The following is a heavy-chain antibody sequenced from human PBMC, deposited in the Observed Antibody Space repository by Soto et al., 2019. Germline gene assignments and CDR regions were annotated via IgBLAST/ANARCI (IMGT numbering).Heavy chain of an antibody. CDR3: ASALRGSSCSGARFYYFDY. V-gene: IGHV2-5*02. CDR2: IYWGHTN. CDR1: GFSLSTNGVG. J-gene: IGHJ4*02. D-gene: IGHD2-15*01. Sequence: QITLKESGPTLVKPTETLTLTCTFSGFSLSTNGVGVGWIRQPPGKALEWHALIYWGHTNRYSPSLKRRLTITRYTSKNQVVLTVTNMDPVDTATYFCASALRGSSCSGARFYYFDYWGQGTPVTVSS.